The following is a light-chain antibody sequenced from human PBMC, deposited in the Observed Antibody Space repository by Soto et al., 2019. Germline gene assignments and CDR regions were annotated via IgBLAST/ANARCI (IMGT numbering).Light chain of an antibody. CDR1: SSDVGGYKY. J-gene: IGLJ2*01. V-gene: IGLV2-14*01. CDR2: EVS. Sequence: QSVLTQPASVPGSPRQSITISCTGTSSDVGGYKYVSWYQQHPDKAPKLIIFEVSNRPSGLSSRFSGSKSGNTASLTISGLLAEDEADYYCASYTSRSTSVIFGRGTKLTVL. CDR3: ASYTSRSTSVI.